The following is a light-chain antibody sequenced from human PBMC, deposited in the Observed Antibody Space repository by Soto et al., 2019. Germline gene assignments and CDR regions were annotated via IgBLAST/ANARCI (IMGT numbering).Light chain of an antibody. CDR3: QQYNSYTYT. CDR1: QSISSW. J-gene: IGKJ2*01. V-gene: IGKV1-5*03. CDR2: KAS. Sequence: DIQMTQSPSTLSASVGDRVSITCRASQSISSWLAWYQQKPGKGPKVLIYKASSLESGVPSRFSGSGSGTEFTLTISSLQPDDFATYYCQQYNSYTYTFGQGTKLEIK.